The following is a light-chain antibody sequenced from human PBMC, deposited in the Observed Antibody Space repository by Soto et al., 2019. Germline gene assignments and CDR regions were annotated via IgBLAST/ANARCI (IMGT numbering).Light chain of an antibody. Sequence: EIVMTQSPATLSVSPGERATLSCRASQSVSSNLAWYQQKPGQAPRLLIYGASTRATGIPARISGSGSWTEFTLTISSLQSEDFAVYYCQEYGSSRGTVGQGTKVEIK. CDR2: GAS. V-gene: IGKV3-15*01. J-gene: IGKJ1*01. CDR3: QEYGSSRGT. CDR1: QSVSSN.